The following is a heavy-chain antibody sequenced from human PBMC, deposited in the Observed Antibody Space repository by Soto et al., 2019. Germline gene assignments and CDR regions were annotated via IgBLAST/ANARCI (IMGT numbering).Heavy chain of an antibody. V-gene: IGHV3-23*01. CDR2: ISDSGGLT. CDR3: ARRAFGSSRSFDI. CDR1: GFAFRSHP. Sequence: GGSLRLSCAASGFAFRSHPISWVRQAPERGLEWVSGISDSGGLTYNADSVKGRFTISRDNSKNTLYLQMNSLRAEDTALYYCARRAFGSSRSFDIWGQGTMVTVSS. D-gene: IGHD6-6*01. J-gene: IGHJ3*02.